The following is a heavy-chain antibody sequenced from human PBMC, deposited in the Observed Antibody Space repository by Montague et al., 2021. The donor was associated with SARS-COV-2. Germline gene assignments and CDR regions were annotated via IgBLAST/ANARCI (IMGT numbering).Heavy chain of an antibody. CDR2: INHSETA. V-gene: IGHV4-34*01. J-gene: IGHJ3*01. CDR1: GGTYSVYY. D-gene: IGHD2-2*01. Sequence: SETLSLTCAVYGGTYSVYYWAWLRQSTSTGLEWIAEINHSETANYNPSLKSRVSISVDTSKNQFTLKLTSVTAADTAMYYCAKEREVVRAARTLVAFDLWGQGTMVTVAS. CDR3: AKEREVVRAARTLVAFDL.